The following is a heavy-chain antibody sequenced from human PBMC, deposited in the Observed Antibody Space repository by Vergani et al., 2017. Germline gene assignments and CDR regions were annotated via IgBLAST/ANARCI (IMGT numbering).Heavy chain of an antibody. J-gene: IGHJ4*02. D-gene: IGHD3-10*01. CDR2: IYYSGST. Sequence: QVQLQESGPGLVKPPGTLSLTCAVSVDSISSYYWSWIRQPPGKGLEWIGYIYYSGSTNYNPSLKSRVTISVDTSKNQFSLKLSSVTAANTAVYYCARDDGSGSYGRWGQGTLVTVSS. CDR1: VDSISSYY. V-gene: IGHV4-59*01. CDR3: ARDDGSGSYGR.